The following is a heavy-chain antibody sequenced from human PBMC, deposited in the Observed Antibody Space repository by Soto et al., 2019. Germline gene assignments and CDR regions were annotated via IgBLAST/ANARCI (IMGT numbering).Heavy chain of an antibody. V-gene: IGHV1-18*01. CDR2: ISAYSGKT. D-gene: IGHD1-7*01. J-gene: IGHJ4*02. CDR1: GYTFSNYG. Sequence: QVHLVQSGAEVMKTGALVRFACKASGYTFSNYGISWVRQAPGQGLEWMGWISAYSGKTNYAQSLQVRVTMTTDTSTNTAYMELRSLTSDDTAVYYCARTGELRLDSWGQGTLVTVSS. CDR3: ARTGELRLDS.